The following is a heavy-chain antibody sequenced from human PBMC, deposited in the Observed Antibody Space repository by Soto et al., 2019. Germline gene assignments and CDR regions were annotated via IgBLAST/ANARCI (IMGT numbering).Heavy chain of an antibody. J-gene: IGHJ4*02. CDR2: FDPEDGET. CDR1: GYTLTDLS. V-gene: IGHV1-24*01. CDR3: ATGLAAADTNDY. Sequence: ASVKVSCQVSGYTLTDLSMHWVRQAPGKGLEWMGGFDPEDGETIYAQKFQGRVTMTEDTSTDTAYMELSSLRSEDTAVYYCATGLAAADTNDYWGQGTLVTVSS. D-gene: IGHD6-13*01.